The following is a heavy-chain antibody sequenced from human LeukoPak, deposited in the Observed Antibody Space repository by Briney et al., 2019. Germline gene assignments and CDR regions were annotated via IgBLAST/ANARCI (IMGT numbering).Heavy chain of an antibody. J-gene: IGHJ4*02. CDR2: MNPNSGNI. CDR3: AFTVTHPFEY. D-gene: IGHD4-17*01. Sequence: ASMKVSCRASGFTFINNDVHWVRQASGQGLEWMGWMNPNSGNIGYAEKFQGRVTMTRNTSIRTAYMELNRLRSEDTAVYYCAFTVTHPFEYWGLGTLVTVSS. V-gene: IGHV1-8*02. CDR1: GFTFINND.